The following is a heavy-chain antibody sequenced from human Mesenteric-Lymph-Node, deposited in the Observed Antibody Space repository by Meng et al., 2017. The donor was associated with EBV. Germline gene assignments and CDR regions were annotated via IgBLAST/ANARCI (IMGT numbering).Heavy chain of an antibody. Sequence: HLQQWGAGLLKPSETLSLTCAVYGGSFSGYYWTWIRQSPGKGLEWIGESNQSGSTSYNPSLKSRVTISVDTSQNQFSLKLSSVTAADTAVYYCARGKTVGRSPWFDPWGQGTLVTVSS. J-gene: IGHJ5*02. CDR3: ARGKTVGRSPWFDP. V-gene: IGHV4-34*01. CDR2: SNQSGST. D-gene: IGHD4-11*01. CDR1: GGSFSGYY.